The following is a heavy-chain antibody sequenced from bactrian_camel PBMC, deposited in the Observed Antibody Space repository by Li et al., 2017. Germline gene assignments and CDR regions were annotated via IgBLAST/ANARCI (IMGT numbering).Heavy chain of an antibody. CDR2: MTSAGST. CDR1: GSPDTNAC. D-gene: IGHD1*01. CDR3: AADLGPCQVRGRNLVPRPTTFGY. J-gene: IGHJ6*01. V-gene: IGHV3S53*01. Sequence: VQLVESGGGSVQAGGSMRLSCAASGSPDTNACMAWFRQRPGKEREGVARMTSAGSTDYADYVKGRFTISRDVAKNALYLQMNNLKPEDTAMYYCAADLGPCQVRGRNLVPRPTTFGYWGQGTQVTVS.